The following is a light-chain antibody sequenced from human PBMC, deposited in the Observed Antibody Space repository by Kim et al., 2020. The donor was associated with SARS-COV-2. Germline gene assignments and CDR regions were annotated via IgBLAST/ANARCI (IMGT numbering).Light chain of an antibody. CDR3: QQTYGTPT. CDR1: QTISTY. Sequence: DIQITQSPFSLSASVGDRVTITCRTSQTISTYLNWYHQKSGEAPKLLIYATSNLQSGVPSSFSGSGSGTDFTITISSLQPEDVAIYYWQQTYGTPTFGQGTKLEI. V-gene: IGKV1-39*01. CDR2: ATS. J-gene: IGKJ2*01.